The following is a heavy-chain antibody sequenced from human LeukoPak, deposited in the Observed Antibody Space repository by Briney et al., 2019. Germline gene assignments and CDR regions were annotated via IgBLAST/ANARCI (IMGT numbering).Heavy chain of an antibody. J-gene: IGHJ5*02. CDR3: SKDLTSDFGGDLDP. D-gene: IGHD3-10*01. V-gene: IGHV3-23*01. CDR2: ISGSGGST. CDR1: GFTFSSYA. Sequence: GGSLRLSCAASGFTFSSYAMSWVRQAPGKGLEWVSAISGSGGSTYYADSVKGRFTISRDNSKNTVYLQMNSLRVEDTAVYYCSKDLTSDFGGDLDPWGQGTLVTVSS.